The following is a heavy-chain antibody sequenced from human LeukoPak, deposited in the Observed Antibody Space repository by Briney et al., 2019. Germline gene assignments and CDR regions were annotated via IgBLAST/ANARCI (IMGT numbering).Heavy chain of an antibody. Sequence: ASETLPLTCAVYGGSFSGYYWSWIRQPPGKGLEWIGEINHSGSTNYNPSLKSRVTISVDTSKNQFSLKLSSVTAADTAVYYCARGYVPFYRSAFGYWGQGTLVTVSS. CDR2: INHSGST. V-gene: IGHV4-34*01. J-gene: IGHJ4*02. D-gene: IGHD3-10*01. CDR3: ARGYVPFYRSAFGY. CDR1: GGSFSGYY.